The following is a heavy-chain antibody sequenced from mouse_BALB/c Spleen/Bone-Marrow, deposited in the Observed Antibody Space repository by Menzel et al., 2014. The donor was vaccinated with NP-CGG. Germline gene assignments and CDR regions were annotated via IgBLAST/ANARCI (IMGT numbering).Heavy chain of an antibody. CDR1: GYTSTDYT. CDR3: TRSRYGDY. Sequence: EVQLQQSGPELVKPGASVKISCKPSGYTSTDYTIHWVKQSHGKSLEWIGHINPNIGGTTYNQKFKGKATLTLDKSSTTAYMELRSLTSEDSAVYYCTRSRYGDYWGQGTTLTVSS. J-gene: IGHJ2*01. D-gene: IGHD2-14*01. V-gene: IGHV1-18*01. CDR2: INPNIGGT.